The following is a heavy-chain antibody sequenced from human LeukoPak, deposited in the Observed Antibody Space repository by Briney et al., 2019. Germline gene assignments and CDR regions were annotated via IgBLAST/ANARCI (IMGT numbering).Heavy chain of an antibody. V-gene: IGHV3-30*07. Sequence: DSLKGRFTISRDNSKDTLYPQMNSLRAEDTAVYYCARVNRGDAFDIWGQGTLVTVSS. J-gene: IGHJ3*02. D-gene: IGHD3-16*02. CDR3: ARVNRGDAFDI.